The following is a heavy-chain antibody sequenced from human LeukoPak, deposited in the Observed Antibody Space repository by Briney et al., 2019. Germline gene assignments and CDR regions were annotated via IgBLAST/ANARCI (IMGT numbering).Heavy chain of an antibody. D-gene: IGHD3-9*01. Sequence: GGSLRLSCAASGFTFSSYWMHWVRQAPGKGLVWVSRINSDGSSTSYADSVKGRFTISRDNAKNTLYLQMNSLRAEDTAVYYCARDSPHYDILTGYQYYFDYWGQGTLVTVSS. V-gene: IGHV3-74*01. CDR2: INSDGSST. CDR3: ARDSPHYDILTGYQYYFDY. CDR1: GFTFSSYW. J-gene: IGHJ4*02.